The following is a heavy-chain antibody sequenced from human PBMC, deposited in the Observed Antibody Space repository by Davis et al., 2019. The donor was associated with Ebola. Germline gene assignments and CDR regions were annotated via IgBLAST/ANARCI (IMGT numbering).Heavy chain of an antibody. CDR3: ATLPYYYDSSGYRDAFDI. CDR1: GFTFSSYS. Sequence: GESLKISCAASGFTFSSYSMNWVRQAPGKGLEWVSYISSSSSTIYYADSVKGRFTISRDNAKNSLYLQMNSLRDEDTAVYYCATLPYYYDSSGYRDAFDIWGQGTMVTVSS. CDR2: ISSSSSTI. J-gene: IGHJ3*02. V-gene: IGHV3-48*02. D-gene: IGHD3-22*01.